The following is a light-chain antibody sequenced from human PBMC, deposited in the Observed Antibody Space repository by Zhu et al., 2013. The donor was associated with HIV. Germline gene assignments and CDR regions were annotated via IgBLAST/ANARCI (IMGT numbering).Light chain of an antibody. J-gene: IGKJ2*01. CDR3: QQYGSLPYT. V-gene: IGKV3D-15*02. CDR1: QSVSSN. Sequence: EIVMTQSPATLSVSAGDTATLSCRASQSVSSNLAWFQVKRGQAPRLLIYDASIRATGIPARFSGSGSGTEFTLTISRLEPEDFAVYYCQQYGSLPYTFGQGTKLEIK. CDR2: DAS.